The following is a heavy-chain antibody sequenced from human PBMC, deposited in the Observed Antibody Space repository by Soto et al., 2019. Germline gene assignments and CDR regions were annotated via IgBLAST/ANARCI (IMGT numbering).Heavy chain of an antibody. D-gene: IGHD3-22*01. Sequence: ASVKVSCKASGYTFTSYAMHWVRQAPGQRLEWMGWINAGNGNTKYSQKFQGRVTITRDTSASTAYMELSSLRSEDTAVYYCARDPDYYDSSGYPADYWGQGTLVTVS. CDR2: INAGNGNT. CDR1: GYTFTSYA. CDR3: ARDPDYYDSSGYPADY. V-gene: IGHV1-3*01. J-gene: IGHJ4*02.